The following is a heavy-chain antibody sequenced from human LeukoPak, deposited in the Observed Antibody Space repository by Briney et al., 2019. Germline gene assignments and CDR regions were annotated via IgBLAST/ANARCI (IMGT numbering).Heavy chain of an antibody. CDR3: AKVGDDYGDYFFDY. CDR1: GFTFGSYG. CDR2: ISYDGSNK. D-gene: IGHD4-17*01. V-gene: IGHV3-30*18. J-gene: IGHJ4*02. Sequence: GGSLRLSCAASGFTFGSYGMHWVRQAPGKGLEWVAVISYDGSNKYYADSVKGRFTISRDNSKNTLYLQMNSLRAEDTAVYYCAKVGDDYGDYFFDYWGQGTLVTVSS.